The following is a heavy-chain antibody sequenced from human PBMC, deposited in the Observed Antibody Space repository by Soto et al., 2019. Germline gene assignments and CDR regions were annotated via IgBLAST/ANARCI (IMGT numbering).Heavy chain of an antibody. CDR1: GFLLSVSA. Sequence: PGGSLSLSCEASGFLLSVSAVHWVRQASGKGLEWVGRIRNKANNYATAYAASVKGRFTVSRDDSKNTAYLQMNSLKTEDSAVYYCTRLEYAVDVWGQGTTVTVSS. V-gene: IGHV3-73*01. CDR2: IRNKANNYAT. CDR3: TRLEYAVDV. J-gene: IGHJ6*02.